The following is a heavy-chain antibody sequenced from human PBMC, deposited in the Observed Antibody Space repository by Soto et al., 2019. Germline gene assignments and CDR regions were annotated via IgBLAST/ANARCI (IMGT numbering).Heavy chain of an antibody. CDR3: AKDDFTDRGDDYFDY. J-gene: IGHJ4*02. D-gene: IGHD2-21*02. V-gene: IGHV1-58*01. CDR1: GFTFISSA. Sequence: SVKVSCKASGFTFISSAVQWVRQARGQRLEWIGWIVVGSGNTNYAQKFQERVTITRDMSTGTAYMELSSLRSEDTAVYYCAKDDFTDRGDDYFDYWGPGTLVTVSS. CDR2: IVVGSGNT.